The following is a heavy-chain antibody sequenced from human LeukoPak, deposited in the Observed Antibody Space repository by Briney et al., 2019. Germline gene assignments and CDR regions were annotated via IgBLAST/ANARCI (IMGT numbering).Heavy chain of an antibody. CDR3: ARLNVYSSSWYLLERSVTFDY. D-gene: IGHD6-13*01. CDR2: IYSSGKT. Sequence: SETLSLTCTVSGVSISNYYWTWIRQPAGKGLEWIGRIYSSGKTNYNPSLKSRVTMSVDTSKNQFSLKLSSVTAADTAVYYCARLNVYSSSWYLLERSVTFDYWGQGTLVTVSS. J-gene: IGHJ4*02. CDR1: GVSISNYY. V-gene: IGHV4-4*07.